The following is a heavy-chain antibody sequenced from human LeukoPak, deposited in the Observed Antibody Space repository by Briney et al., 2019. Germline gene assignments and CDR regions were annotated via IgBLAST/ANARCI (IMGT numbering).Heavy chain of an antibody. V-gene: IGHV3-30*03. D-gene: IGHD2-2*01. CDR1: GFTFSSYC. J-gene: IGHJ4*02. CDR2: ISFLGGNK. Sequence: GGCLRLSCTVSGFTFSSYCMHWVRQAPGKGLGWVSAISFLGGNKYYAGSVKGRFTISRYNSKNTMYMQMNCPRAEDTAVYYWASRLGGVPAEPFYYWGQRTLVTVSS. CDR3: ASRLGGVPAEPFYY.